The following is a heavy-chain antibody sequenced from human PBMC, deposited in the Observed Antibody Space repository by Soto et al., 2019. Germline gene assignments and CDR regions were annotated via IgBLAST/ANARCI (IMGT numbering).Heavy chain of an antibody. J-gene: IGHJ5*02. CDR3: ARQYGSGGYYNWFDP. Sequence: ETPSLTCTVSGPSISSSSYYWGWIRQPPGKGLEWIGSIYYSGSTYYNPPLKSRVTISVDTSKNQFSLKLSSVTAADTAVYYCARQYGSGGYYNWFDPWGQGTLVTVSS. V-gene: IGHV4-39*01. D-gene: IGHD3-10*01. CDR2: IYYSGST. CDR1: GPSISSSSYY.